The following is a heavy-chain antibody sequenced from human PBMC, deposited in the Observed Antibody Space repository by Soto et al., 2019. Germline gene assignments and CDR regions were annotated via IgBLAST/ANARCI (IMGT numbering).Heavy chain of an antibody. D-gene: IGHD6-13*01. Sequence: QVQLVESGGGVVQPGRSLRLSCAASGFTFSSYAMHWVRQAPGKGLQWVAVISYDGSNKYYADSVKGRFTISRDNSKNTLYLQMNSRRAEDTAVYYCARDLGAYSSSGRYYYGMDVWGQGTTVTVSS. CDR2: ISYDGSNK. CDR1: GFTFSSYA. V-gene: IGHV3-30-3*01. CDR3: ARDLGAYSSSGRYYYGMDV. J-gene: IGHJ6*02.